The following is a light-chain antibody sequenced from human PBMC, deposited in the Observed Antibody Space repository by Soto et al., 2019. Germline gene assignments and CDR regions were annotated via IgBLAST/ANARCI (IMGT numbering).Light chain of an antibody. Sequence: DIVMTQSPDSLAVSLGERATINCKSSQSVLFSSNNEDYLAWYQHKAGQTPKLLIYWASTRESGVPERFSGSWSGTDFTLTISSLQAEDVAVYYCQQYYTVPLTFGGGTKVEIK. J-gene: IGKJ4*01. CDR1: QSVLFSSNNEDY. CDR3: QQYYTVPLT. V-gene: IGKV4-1*01. CDR2: WAS.